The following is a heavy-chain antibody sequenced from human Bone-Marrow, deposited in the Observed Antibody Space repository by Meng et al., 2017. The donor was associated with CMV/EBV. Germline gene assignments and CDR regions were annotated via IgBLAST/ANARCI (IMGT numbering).Heavy chain of an antibody. CDR1: GYSFTSYW. CDR2: IYPGDSDT. V-gene: IGHV5-51*01. J-gene: IGHJ6*02. CDR3: ASMPYCGGDCYGYGMDV. D-gene: IGHD2-21*01. Sequence: GGSLRLSCKGSGYSFTSYWIGWARQMPGKGLEWMGIIYPGDSDTRYSPSFQGQVTISADKSISTAYLQWSSLKASDTAMYYCASMPYCGGDCYGYGMDVWGQGTTVTVSS.